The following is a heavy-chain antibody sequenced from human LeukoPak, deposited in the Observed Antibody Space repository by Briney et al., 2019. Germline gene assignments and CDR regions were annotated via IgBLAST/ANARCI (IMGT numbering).Heavy chain of an antibody. D-gene: IGHD2-2*01. CDR2: INPNSGGT. Sequence: GASVKVSCKASGYTFTGYYMHWVRQAPGQGLEWMGWINPNSGGTNYAQKFQGRVTMTRDTSISTAYMELSRLRSDDTAVCYCARDRGYCSSTSCYDGDYWGQGTLVTVSS. CDR1: GYTFTGYY. CDR3: ARDRGYCSSTSCYDGDY. V-gene: IGHV1-2*02. J-gene: IGHJ4*02.